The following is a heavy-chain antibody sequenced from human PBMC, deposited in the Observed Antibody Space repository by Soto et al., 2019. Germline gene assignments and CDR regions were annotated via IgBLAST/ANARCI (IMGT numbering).Heavy chain of an antibody. V-gene: IGHV3-48*02. D-gene: IGHD1-20*01. CDR2: ISSSSSTI. CDR1: GFTFSSYS. Sequence: PGGSLRLSCAASGFTFSSYSMNWVRQAPGKGLEWVSYISSSSSTIYYADSVKGRFTISRDNAKNSLYLQMNSLRDEDTAVYYCARVITGTTSVLFDYWVQATMVTDSS. J-gene: IGHJ4*02. CDR3: ARVITGTTSVLFDY.